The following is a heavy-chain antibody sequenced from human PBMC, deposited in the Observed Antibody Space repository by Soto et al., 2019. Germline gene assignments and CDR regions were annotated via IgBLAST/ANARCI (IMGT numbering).Heavy chain of an antibody. D-gene: IGHD3-3*01. V-gene: IGHV5-51*01. J-gene: IGHJ4*02. CDR2: ICPSDSDT. Sequence: LKISCKGSGYNFAGYWIAWVRQMPGKGLELMGIICPSDSDTRYRPSFQGQVTISADKSISSAYLQWSSLRASDTAMYYCARGGVSTRTFDYWGQGTPVTVSS. CDR3: ARGGVSTRTFDY. CDR1: GYNFAGYW.